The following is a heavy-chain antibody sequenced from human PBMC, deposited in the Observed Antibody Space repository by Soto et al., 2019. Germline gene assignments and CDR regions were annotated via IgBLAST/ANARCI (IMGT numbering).Heavy chain of an antibody. D-gene: IGHD1-7*01. Sequence: GGSLRLSCAASGCTFSSYWMIWVRHAPGKGLDLVANIKQDGSEKYYVDSVKGRFTISRDNAKNSLYLQMNSLRAEDTAVYYCARDLNLGQHNWNYVVYFDYWGQGTLVTVSS. CDR1: GCTFSSYW. CDR2: IKQDGSEK. J-gene: IGHJ4*02. V-gene: IGHV3-7*01. CDR3: ARDLNLGQHNWNYVVYFDY.